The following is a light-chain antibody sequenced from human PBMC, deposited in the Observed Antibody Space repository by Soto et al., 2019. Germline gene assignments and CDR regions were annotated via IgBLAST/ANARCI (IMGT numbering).Light chain of an antibody. J-gene: IGKJ1*01. CDR3: LQHNSWPRT. V-gene: IGKV3-15*01. CDR2: GAS. CDR1: QSVSTN. Sequence: EIVMTQSPATLSVSPGERATLSCRASQSVSTNLAWYQQKPGQAPRLLIFGASTRATDVPARFSGSGSGTEFTLTISSLRSEDFAVYYCLQHNSWPRTFGQGTRLEV.